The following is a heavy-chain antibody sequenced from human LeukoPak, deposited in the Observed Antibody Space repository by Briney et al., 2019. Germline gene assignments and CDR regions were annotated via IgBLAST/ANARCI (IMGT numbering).Heavy chain of an antibody. CDR2: ISGSGGST. D-gene: IGHD3-10*01. V-gene: IGHV3-23*01. J-gene: IGHJ6*03. CDR3: AREEGSGGSGISNYYYYMDV. Sequence: TGGSLRLSCAASGFTFSSYAMSWVRQAPGKGLEWVSAISGSGGSTYYADSVKGRFTISRDNSKNTLYLQMNSLRAEDTAVYYCAREEGSGGSGISNYYYYMDVWGKGTTVTVSS. CDR1: GFTFSSYA.